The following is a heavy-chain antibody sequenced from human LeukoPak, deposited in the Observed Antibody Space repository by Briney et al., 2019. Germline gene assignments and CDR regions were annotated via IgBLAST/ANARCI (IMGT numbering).Heavy chain of an antibody. Sequence: PSETLSLTCTVSGGSISSSSYYWGWIRQPPGKGLEWIGSIYYSGSTYYNPSLKSRVTISVDTSKNQFSLKLSSVTAADTAVYYCARVFWGDPVDTAMAPSNYYFDYWGQGTLATVSS. CDR2: IYYSGST. CDR3: ARVFWGDPVDTAMAPSNYYFDY. V-gene: IGHV4-39*01. CDR1: GGSISSSSYY. J-gene: IGHJ4*02. D-gene: IGHD5-18*01.